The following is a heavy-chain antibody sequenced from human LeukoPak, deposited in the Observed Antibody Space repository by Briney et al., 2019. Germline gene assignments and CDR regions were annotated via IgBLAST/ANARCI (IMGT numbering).Heavy chain of an antibody. J-gene: IGHJ2*01. CDR2: IYSSGST. V-gene: IGHV4-61*02. CDR1: GGSISSGSYY. Sequence: SETLSLTCTVSGGSISSGSYYWRWIRQPAGTGLEWIGRIYSSGSTNYNPSLKCRVTISLDTSKNQFSLKLSSVTAADTAVYYCARQYSDILTGYHRGELYWYFDLWGRGTLVTVSS. CDR3: ARQYSDILTGYHRGELYWYFDL. D-gene: IGHD3-9*01.